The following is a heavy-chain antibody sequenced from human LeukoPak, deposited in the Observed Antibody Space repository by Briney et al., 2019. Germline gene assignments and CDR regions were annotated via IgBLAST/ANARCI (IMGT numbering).Heavy chain of an antibody. D-gene: IGHD3-9*01. CDR1: GYNFTSYW. Sequence: GASLQISCKGSGYNFTSYWIGWVRPLPGKGLEGMGIIYPGDSDTKYSPSFQGQLTISADKSISTAYLQWSSLKASDTAMYYCARSVRPPYDILTGYRPNDAFDIWGQGTMVTVSS. CDR2: IYPGDSDT. V-gene: IGHV5-51*01. J-gene: IGHJ3*02. CDR3: ARSVRPPYDILTGYRPNDAFDI.